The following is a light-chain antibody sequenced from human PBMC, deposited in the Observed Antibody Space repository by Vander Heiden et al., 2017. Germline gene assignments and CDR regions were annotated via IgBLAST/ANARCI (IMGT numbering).Light chain of an antibody. CDR3: QQYKNWPPIT. Sequence: EIVMTQSPATLSVSPGERATLSCRASQSVSSNLAWYQQKPGQAPRLLIYGASTRDTGIPARFSGSGCGTEFTLTISSRQSEDFAVYYCQQYKNWPPITFGGGTKVEIK. V-gene: IGKV3-15*01. J-gene: IGKJ4*01. CDR2: GAS. CDR1: QSVSSN.